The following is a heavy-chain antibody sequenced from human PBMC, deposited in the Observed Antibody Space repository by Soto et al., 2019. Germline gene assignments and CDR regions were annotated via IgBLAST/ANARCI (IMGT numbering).Heavy chain of an antibody. CDR2: IRSNADGGTV. CDR3: TAAGVRGVAMSGMDV. V-gene: IGHV3-15*01. CDR1: GFTFSKAW. J-gene: IGHJ6*02. D-gene: IGHD3-10*01. Sequence: DVQLVESGGGLVNPGGSLRLSCRTSGFTFSKAWMRWVRQAPGKGLEWVGRIRSNADGGTVEYAAPVKGRFIISRDDSTNTLYLQMNSLDTEDTGVYYCTAAGVRGVAMSGMDVWGQGTAVTVSS.